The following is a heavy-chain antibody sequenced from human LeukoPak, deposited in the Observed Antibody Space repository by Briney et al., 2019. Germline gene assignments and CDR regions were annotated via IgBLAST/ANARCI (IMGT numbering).Heavy chain of an antibody. V-gene: IGHV1-58*02. CDR1: GFTFTSSA. D-gene: IGHD2-2*01. CDR3: ARGFRLVPAAPLGY. Sequence: ASVKVSCKASGFTFTSSAMQWVRQARGQRLEWIGWIVVGSGNTNYAQKFQERVTITRDMSTSTAYMELSSLRSEDTAVYYCARGFRLVPAAPLGYWGQGTLVTVSS. J-gene: IGHJ4*02. CDR2: IVVGSGNT.